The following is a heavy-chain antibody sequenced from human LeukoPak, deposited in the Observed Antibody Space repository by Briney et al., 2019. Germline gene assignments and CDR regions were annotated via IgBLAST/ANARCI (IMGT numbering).Heavy chain of an antibody. J-gene: IGHJ4*02. D-gene: IGHD4-23*01. Sequence: GASVKVSCKASGYTFTGYYMHWVRQAPGQGLEWMGWINPNSGGTNYAQKFQGRVTMTRDTSISTAYMELSRLRSDDTAVYYCARGTPHDYGGNLHDYWGQGTLVTVSS. CDR1: GYTFTGYY. CDR2: INPNSGGT. V-gene: IGHV1-2*02. CDR3: ARGTPHDYGGNLHDY.